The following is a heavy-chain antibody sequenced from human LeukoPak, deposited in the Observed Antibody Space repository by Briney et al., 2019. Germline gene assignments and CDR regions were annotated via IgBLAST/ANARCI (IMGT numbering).Heavy chain of an antibody. J-gene: IGHJ4*02. CDR3: TRTYYYDSRDYFDY. V-gene: IGHV3-74*01. D-gene: IGHD3-22*01. CDR1: GFTFSGYW. CDR2: IKTDGSST. Sequence: PGGSLRLSCAASGFTFSGYWMHWVRQAPGKGLVWVSRIKTDGSSTVYADSVEDRFTISRDNAKNTLYLQMNSLRVEDTAVYYCTRTYYYDSRDYFDYWGQGALVTVSS.